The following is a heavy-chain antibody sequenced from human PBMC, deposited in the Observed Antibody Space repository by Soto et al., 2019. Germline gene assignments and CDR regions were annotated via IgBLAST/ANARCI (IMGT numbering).Heavy chain of an antibody. CDR2: IGGSGTGGRT. CDR3: ANAPGGLDCYHSGLYGMDV. J-gene: IGHJ6*02. CDR1: GLTFSTYA. Sequence: EVHLLESGGDLVQPGGSLRLSCTASGLTFSTYAMSWVRQAPGKGLEWVSAIGGSGTGGRTYYAGSVKGRFTISKENSKNTVYLQMNSLRADDTALNYLANAPGGLDCYHSGLYGMDVWGQGTTVTVSS. V-gene: IGHV3-23*01. D-gene: IGHD2-21*01.